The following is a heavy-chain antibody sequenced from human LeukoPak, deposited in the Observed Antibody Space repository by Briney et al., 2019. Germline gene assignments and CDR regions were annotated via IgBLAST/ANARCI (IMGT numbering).Heavy chain of an antibody. J-gene: IGHJ4*02. CDR1: GFTFSHYS. D-gene: IGHD3-22*01. Sequence: PGGSLRLSGVASGFTFSHYSLHWVRQAPGKGLEWVTLILYDGSKKYYTDSVRGRFTISRDDSKNTLYLQMNSLRAEDTAVYCCAKGPITMIVVVTSLFDYWGQGTLVTVSS. CDR3: AKGPITMIVVVTSLFDY. CDR2: ILYDGSKK. V-gene: IGHV3-30-3*01.